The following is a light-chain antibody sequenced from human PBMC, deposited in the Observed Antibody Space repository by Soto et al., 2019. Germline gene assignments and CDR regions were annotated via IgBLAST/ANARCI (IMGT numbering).Light chain of an antibody. V-gene: IGKV1-5*01. CDR2: HAS. J-gene: IGKJ1*01. CDR1: QSISNW. CDR3: HLSNSPL. Sequence: IQMTRSPSTLPASVGERVTITSPASQSISNWLSWYQQKPGTAPKVLIYHASNLQSWVPSRFSGSGSGTEYNLTISSLHHVRLAPYSSHLSNSPLFRQGTRV.